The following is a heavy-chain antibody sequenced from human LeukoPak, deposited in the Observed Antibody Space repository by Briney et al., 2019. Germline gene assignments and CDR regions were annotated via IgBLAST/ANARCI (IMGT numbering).Heavy chain of an antibody. CDR1: GGSISSSSYY. J-gene: IGHJ4*02. Sequence: SETLSLTCTVSGGSISSSSYYWGWIRQPPGKGLEWIGRIYTSGSTNYNPSLKSRVTMSVDTSKNQFSLKLSSVTAADTAVYYCARDGSGCPYWGQGTLVTVSS. D-gene: IGHD6-19*01. CDR3: ARDGSGCPY. CDR2: IYTSGST. V-gene: IGHV4-39*07.